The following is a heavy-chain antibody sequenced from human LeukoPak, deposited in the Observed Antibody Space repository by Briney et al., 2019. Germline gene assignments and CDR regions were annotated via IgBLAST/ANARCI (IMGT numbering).Heavy chain of an antibody. D-gene: IGHD4-17*01. Sequence: PSQTLSLTCTVSGGSISSGSYYWSWIRQPAGKGLEWIGRTYTSGSTNYNPSLKSRVTISVGTSKNQFSLKLSSVTAADTAVYYCATYGDYVAFDIWGQGTMVTVSS. CDR2: TYTSGST. J-gene: IGHJ3*02. CDR1: GGSISSGSYY. V-gene: IGHV4-61*02. CDR3: ATYGDYVAFDI.